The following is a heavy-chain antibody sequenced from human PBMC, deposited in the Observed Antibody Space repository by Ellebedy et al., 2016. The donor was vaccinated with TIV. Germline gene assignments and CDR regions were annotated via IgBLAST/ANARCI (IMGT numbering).Heavy chain of an antibody. CDR3: ARGENGPDAFDI. Sequence: GGSLRLXXAASGFTVSSNYMSWVRQAPGKGLEWVSVIYSGGSTYYADSVKGRFTISRDNSKNTLYLQMNSLRAEDTAVYYCARGENGPDAFDIWGQGTMVTVSS. CDR2: IYSGGST. V-gene: IGHV3-53*01. D-gene: IGHD1-26*01. J-gene: IGHJ3*02. CDR1: GFTVSSNY.